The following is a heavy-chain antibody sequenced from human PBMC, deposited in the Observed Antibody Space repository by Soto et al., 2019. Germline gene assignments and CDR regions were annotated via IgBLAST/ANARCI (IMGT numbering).Heavy chain of an antibody. D-gene: IGHD3-16*01. CDR3: ARYDFFVDDP. CDR1: Y. CDR2: IYYSGST. V-gene: IGHV4-30-4*01. Sequence: YWSWIRQPPGKGLEWIGYIYYSGSTYYNPSLKSRVTISVDTSKNQFSLKLSSVTAADTAVYYCARYDFFVDDPWGQGTLVTVYS. J-gene: IGHJ5*02.